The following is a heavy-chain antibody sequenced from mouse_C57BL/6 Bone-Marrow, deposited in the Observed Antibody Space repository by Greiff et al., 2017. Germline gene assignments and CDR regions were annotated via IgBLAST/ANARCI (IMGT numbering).Heavy chain of an antibody. CDR1: GFTFSDYG. V-gene: IGHV5-17*01. CDR3: ARDGYYFYGYFDV. Sequence: EVQLVESGGGLVKPGGSLKLSCAASGFTFSDYGMHWVRQAPEKGLEWVAYISSGSSTIYYADTVKGRFTISRDNAKNTLCLQMTSLRSEDTAMYYCARDGYYFYGYFDVWGTGTTVTVSS. J-gene: IGHJ1*03. CDR2: ISSGSSTI. D-gene: IGHD2-3*01.